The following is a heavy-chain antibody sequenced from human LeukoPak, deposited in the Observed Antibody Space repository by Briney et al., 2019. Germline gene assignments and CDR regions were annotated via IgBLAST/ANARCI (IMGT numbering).Heavy chain of an antibody. CDR2: ISWNSGSI. CDR1: GFTFDDYA. D-gene: IGHD5-12*01. J-gene: IGHJ4*02. CDR3: ARDGDIVATIFHNTPFDY. V-gene: IGHV3-9*01. Sequence: GGSLRLSCAASGFTFDDYAMHWVRQAPGKGLEWVSGISWNSGSIGYADSVKGRFTISRDNAKNSLYLQMNSLRAEDTAVYYCARDGDIVATIFHNTPFDYWGQGTLVTVSS.